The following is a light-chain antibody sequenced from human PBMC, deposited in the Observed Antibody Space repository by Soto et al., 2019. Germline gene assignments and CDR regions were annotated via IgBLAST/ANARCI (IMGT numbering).Light chain of an antibody. Sequence: DIPMTQSPSSLSASLGDRVTITCRASQSISNFLNWVQHKPGNAPKVLISAASTLQSGVPPRFSGSESGTDFTLTISSLLPEDSASYYCQQYYNSVLTFGGGTKVEIK. CDR3: QQYYNSVLT. V-gene: IGKV1-39*01. CDR2: AAS. J-gene: IGKJ4*01. CDR1: QSISNF.